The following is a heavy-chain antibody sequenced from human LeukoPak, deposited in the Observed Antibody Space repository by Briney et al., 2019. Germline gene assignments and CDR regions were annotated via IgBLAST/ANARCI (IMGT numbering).Heavy chain of an antibody. D-gene: IGHD1-1*01. J-gene: IGHJ4*02. CDR1: GGSISSYY. V-gene: IGHV4-59*12. CDR2: IYYSGST. CDR3: ARASHWNQLHYFDY. Sequence: SETLSLTCTVSGGSISSYYWSWIRQPPGKGLEWIGSIYYSGSTYYNPSLKSRVTISVDTSKNQFSLKLSSVTAADTAVYYCARASHWNQLHYFDYWGQGTLVTVSS.